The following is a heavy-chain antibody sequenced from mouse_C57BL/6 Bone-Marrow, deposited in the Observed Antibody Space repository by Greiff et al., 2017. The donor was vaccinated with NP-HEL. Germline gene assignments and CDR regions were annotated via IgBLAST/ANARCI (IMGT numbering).Heavy chain of an antibody. Sequence: QVQLQQSGAELARPGASVKLSCKASGYTFTSYGISWVKQRTGQGLEWIGEIYPRSGNTYYNEKFKGKATLTADKSSSTAYMGRRSLTSEDSAVYFSARLEMGFAYWGQGTLVTVSA. CDR2: IYPRSGNT. CDR1: GYTFTSYG. CDR3: ARLEMGFAY. V-gene: IGHV1-81*01. J-gene: IGHJ3*01.